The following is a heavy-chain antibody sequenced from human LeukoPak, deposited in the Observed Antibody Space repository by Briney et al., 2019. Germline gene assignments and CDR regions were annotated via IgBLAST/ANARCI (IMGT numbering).Heavy chain of an antibody. CDR2: SNGDGSRT. V-gene: IGHV3-74*03. D-gene: IGHD3-10*01. Sequence: GGSLRLSCAASGSTLGAYWMHWVRHAPGKGLVWDSRSNGDGSRTTYEDPVTGRFTISRDNAKNTVYLQMNSLRAYDTAVYYCARDPYYGSGSYGADYWGQGTLVTVSS. CDR3: ARDPYYGSGSYGADY. CDR1: GSTLGAYW. J-gene: IGHJ4*02.